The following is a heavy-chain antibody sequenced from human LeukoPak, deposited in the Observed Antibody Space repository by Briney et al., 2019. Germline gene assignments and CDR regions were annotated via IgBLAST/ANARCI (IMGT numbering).Heavy chain of an antibody. J-gene: IGHJ4*02. CDR3: AKDAYYYDSSGSREYFDY. Sequence: GGSLRLSCAASGFTFSSYGMHWVRQAPGKGLEWVAVISYDGSNKYYADSVKGRFTISRDNSKNTLYLQMNSLRAEDTAVYYCAKDAYYYDSSGSREYFDYWGQGTLVTVSS. CDR1: GFTFSSYG. D-gene: IGHD3-22*01. V-gene: IGHV3-30*18. CDR2: ISYDGSNK.